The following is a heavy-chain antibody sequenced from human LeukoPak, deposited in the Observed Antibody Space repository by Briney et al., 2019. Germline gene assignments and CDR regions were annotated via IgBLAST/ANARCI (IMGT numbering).Heavy chain of an antibody. D-gene: IGHD3-22*01. CDR3: ARVAIPNYYDSSGYPPDY. Sequence: ASVKVSCKASGYRLTSYALNWVRQAPGQGLEWMGWIKPNSGGTNYAQKFQGRVTMTRDTSISTAYMELSRLRSDDTAVYYCARVAIPNYYDSSGYPPDYWGQGTLVTVSS. CDR2: IKPNSGGT. CDR1: GYRLTSYA. J-gene: IGHJ4*02. V-gene: IGHV1-2*02.